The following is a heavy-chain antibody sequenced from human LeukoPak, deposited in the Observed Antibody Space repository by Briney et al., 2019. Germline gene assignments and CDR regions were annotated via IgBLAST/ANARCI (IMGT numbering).Heavy chain of an antibody. D-gene: IGHD6-13*01. CDR2: IRSKAYGGTT. Sequence: GGSLRLSCTASGFTFCDYAMSWVRQAPGKGLEWVGFIRSKAYGGTTEYAASVKGRFTISRDDSKSIAYLQMNSLKTEDTAVYYCTRVIAAAGTPNWFDPWGQGTLVTVSS. V-gene: IGHV3-49*04. J-gene: IGHJ5*02. CDR1: GFTFCDYA. CDR3: TRVIAAAGTPNWFDP.